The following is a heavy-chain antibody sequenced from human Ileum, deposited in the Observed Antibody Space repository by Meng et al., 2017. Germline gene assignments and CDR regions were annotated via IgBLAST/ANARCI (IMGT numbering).Heavy chain of an antibody. CDR1: GIPFRASG. CDR2: IWSDGRSQ. V-gene: IGHV3-33*01. CDR3: ARDKGVTALDQ. Sequence: QVELVGSGGGVVQPGTSLVLSWAGSGIPFRASGMHLVRQAPGKGLEWVAMIWSDGRSQYYSDSVKGRFTISRDNSKNMVYLQMSGLRAEDTALYYCARDKGVTALDQWGQGSLVTVSS. J-gene: IGHJ5*02. D-gene: IGHD5-18*01.